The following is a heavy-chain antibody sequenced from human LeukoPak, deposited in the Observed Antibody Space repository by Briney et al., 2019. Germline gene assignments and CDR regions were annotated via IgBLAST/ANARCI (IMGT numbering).Heavy chain of an antibody. J-gene: IGHJ6*02. CDR3: AREYCSSTSCYDRYYYGMDV. D-gene: IGHD2-2*01. V-gene: IGHV4-61*01. CDR1: GGSFSSGSYY. Sequence: PSETLSLTCTVSGGSFSSGSYYWSWIRQPPGKGLEWIGYIYYSGSTNYNPSLKSRVTISVDTSKNQFSLKLSSVTAADTAVYYCAREYCSSTSCYDRYYYGMDVWGQGTTVTVSS. CDR2: IYYSGST.